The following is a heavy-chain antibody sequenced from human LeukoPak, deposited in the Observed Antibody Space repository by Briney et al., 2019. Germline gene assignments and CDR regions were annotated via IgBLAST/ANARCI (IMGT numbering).Heavy chain of an antibody. CDR3: TRVGFSYQLSYYYMDV. V-gene: IGHV3-49*04. CDR1: GFTFGDYA. CDR2: IRSKAYGGTT. Sequence: GGSLRLSCTASGFTFGDYAMSWVRQAPGKGLEWVGFIRSKAYGGTTEYAASVKGRFTISRDDSKSIAYLQMNSLKTEDTAVHYCTRVGFSYQLSYYYMDVWGKGATVTVSS. D-gene: IGHD2-2*01. J-gene: IGHJ6*03.